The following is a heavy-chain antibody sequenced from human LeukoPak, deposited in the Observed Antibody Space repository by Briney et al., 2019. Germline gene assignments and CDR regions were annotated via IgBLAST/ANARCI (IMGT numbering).Heavy chain of an antibody. D-gene: IGHD6-19*01. J-gene: IGHJ4*02. V-gene: IGHV1-18*01. CDR2: ISAYNGNT. CDR1: GYTFTSYG. Sequence: ASVKVSCKASGYTFTSYGISWVRQAPGQGLEWMGWISAYNGNTNYAQKLQGRATMTTDTSTSTAYMELRSLRSDDTAVYYCARVGGPQGTAVAGLSEFFDYWGQGTLVTVSS. CDR3: ARVGGPQGTAVAGLSEFFDY.